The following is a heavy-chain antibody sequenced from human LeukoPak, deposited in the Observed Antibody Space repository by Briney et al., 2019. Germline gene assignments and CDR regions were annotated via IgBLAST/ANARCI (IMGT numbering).Heavy chain of an antibody. CDR2: IYYSGST. D-gene: IGHD2-15*01. CDR3: ARGREVEVPLDAFDI. J-gene: IGHJ3*02. V-gene: IGHV4-31*03. CDR1: GGSISSGGYY. Sequence: SETPSLTCTVSGGSISSGGYYWSWIRQHPGKGLEWIGYIYYSGSTYYNPSLKSRVTISVDTSKNQFSLKLSSVTAADTAVYYCARGREVEVPLDAFDIWGQGTMVTVSS.